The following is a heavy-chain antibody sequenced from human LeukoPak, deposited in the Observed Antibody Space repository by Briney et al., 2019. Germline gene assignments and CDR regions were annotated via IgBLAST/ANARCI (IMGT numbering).Heavy chain of an antibody. J-gene: IGHJ4*02. D-gene: IGHD3-10*01. Sequence: PGGSLRLSCAASGFTFSSYAMSWVRQAPGKGLEWVSAISGSGGSTYYADSVKGRFTISRDNSKNTLCLQMNSLRAEDTAVYYCAKGGVLLWFGGNDYWGQGTLVTVSS. CDR2: ISGSGGST. CDR3: AKGGVLLWFGGNDY. CDR1: GFTFSSYA. V-gene: IGHV3-23*01.